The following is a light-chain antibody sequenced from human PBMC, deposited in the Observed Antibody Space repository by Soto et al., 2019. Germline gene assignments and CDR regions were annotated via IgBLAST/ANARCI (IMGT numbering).Light chain of an antibody. CDR1: QSVSTNY. J-gene: IGKJ4*01. Sequence: EIVLTQSPGTLSLSPGERATLSCRASQSVSTNYLAWYQQRPGQAPRLLIYGASSRATGIPERFSGSGSGTAFTLTISRLGPEGVAVYYCQPDGSSCGFGGGAKVEIK. CDR3: QPDGSSCG. CDR2: GAS. V-gene: IGKV3-20*01.